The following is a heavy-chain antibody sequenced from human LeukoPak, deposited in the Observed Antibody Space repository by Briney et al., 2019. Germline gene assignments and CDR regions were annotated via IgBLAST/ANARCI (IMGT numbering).Heavy chain of an antibody. CDR1: GYTFTGYY. CDR2: INPNGGGT. Sequence: ASVKVSCKASGYTFTGYYMHWVRHAPGQGLEWMGWINPNGGGTNYAQNFRGWVTMTRDTSISTAYMELSRLRSDDTAVYYCARGGSVRYCSSTSCYAADRFFDYWGQGTLVTVSS. D-gene: IGHD2-2*01. J-gene: IGHJ4*02. V-gene: IGHV1-2*04. CDR3: ARGGSVRYCSSTSCYAADRFFDY.